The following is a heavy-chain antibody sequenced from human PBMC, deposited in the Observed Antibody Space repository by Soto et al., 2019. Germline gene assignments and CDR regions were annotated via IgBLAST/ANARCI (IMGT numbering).Heavy chain of an antibody. CDR3: ARGNREGLYGMDV. V-gene: IGHV4-59*01. Sequence: QVQLQESGPGLVKPSETLSLTCTVSGGSISSYYWSWIRQPPGKGLEWIGYIYYSGSTNYNPSLKSRVTISVDTSKNQFSLKLSSVTAADTAVYYCARGNREGLYGMDVWGQGTTVTVSS. CDR2: IYYSGST. CDR1: GGSISSYY. J-gene: IGHJ6*02.